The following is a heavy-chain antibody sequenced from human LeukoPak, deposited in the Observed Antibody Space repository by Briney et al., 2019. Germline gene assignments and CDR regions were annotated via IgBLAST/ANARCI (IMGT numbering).Heavy chain of an antibody. CDR1: GFTFDDYA. V-gene: IGHV3-9*01. J-gene: IGHJ4*02. Sequence: PGRSLRLSCAASGFTFDDYAMHWVRQAPGKGVEWVSGISWNSGSIGYADSVKGRFTISRDNAKNSLYLQMNSLRAEDTALYYCAKGSVYDSSLDYWGQGTLVTVSS. CDR3: AKGSVYDSSLDY. CDR2: ISWNSGSI. D-gene: IGHD3-22*01.